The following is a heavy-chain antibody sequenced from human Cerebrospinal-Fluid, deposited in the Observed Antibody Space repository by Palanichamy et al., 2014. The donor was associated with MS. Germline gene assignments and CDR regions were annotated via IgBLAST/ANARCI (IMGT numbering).Heavy chain of an antibody. D-gene: IGHD2/OR15-2a*01. CDR1: GYSFSGYG. Sequence: QVQLVQSGGEAKKPGASVKVSCKTSGYSFSGYGISWVRQAPGQGLEWMGWISTYNGKKNSAQTLRGRLTMTTDTSTSTAYMELRSLRSDDTAVYYCARTYFYGSENRQEYDWFDPWGQGTLVTVSS. CDR3: ARTYFYGSENRQEYDWFDP. J-gene: IGHJ5*02. V-gene: IGHV1-18*01. CDR2: ISTYNGKK.